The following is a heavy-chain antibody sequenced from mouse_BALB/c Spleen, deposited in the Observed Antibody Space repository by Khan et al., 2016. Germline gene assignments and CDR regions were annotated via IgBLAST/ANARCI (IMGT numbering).Heavy chain of an antibody. CDR3: ARRNYYAMDY. CDR2: INPGSSTI. J-gene: IGHJ4*01. V-gene: IGHV4-2*02. D-gene: IGHD2-1*01. CDR1: GFDFSRYW. Sequence: EVELVESGGGLVQPGGSLNLSCAASGFDFSRYWMSWARQAPGKGQEWIGEINPGSSTINYTPSLKDKFIISRDNAKNTLYLQMSKVRSEDTALYYCARRNYYAMDYWGQGTSVTVSS.